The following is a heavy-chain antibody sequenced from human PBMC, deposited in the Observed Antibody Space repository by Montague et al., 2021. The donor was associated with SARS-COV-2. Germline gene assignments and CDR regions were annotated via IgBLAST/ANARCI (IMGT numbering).Heavy chain of an antibody. D-gene: IGHD2-2*01. CDR1: GVSIGSYY. CDR2: IHCSGAT. Sequence: SETLSLTCTVSGVSIGSYYWSWIRQPPGKGLEWIGYIHCSGATNYNPSLKSRVTITVDTSKTHFSLRLSSVTAADTAVYYCTRACSSFSCNDYGGQGTLVTVSS. V-gene: IGHV4-59*08. J-gene: IGHJ4*01. CDR3: TRACSSFSCNDY.